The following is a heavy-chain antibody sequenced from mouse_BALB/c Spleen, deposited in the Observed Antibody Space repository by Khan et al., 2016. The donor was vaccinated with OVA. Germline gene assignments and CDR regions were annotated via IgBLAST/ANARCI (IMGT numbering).Heavy chain of an antibody. V-gene: IGHV1S132*01. D-gene: IGHD2-1*01. CDR1: GYTFTSYW. CDR3: ARGYFGNYGFAD. Sequence: QVQLQQPGAELVKPGASVKLSCKTSGYTFTSYWIQWVKQRPGQGLGWIGQIFPGTGTTYYNENFKGKATLTVDTSSNTAYMQFSSLTSEDSAVYFCARGYFGNYGFADWGQGTLVTVSP. J-gene: IGHJ3*01. CDR2: IFPGTGTT.